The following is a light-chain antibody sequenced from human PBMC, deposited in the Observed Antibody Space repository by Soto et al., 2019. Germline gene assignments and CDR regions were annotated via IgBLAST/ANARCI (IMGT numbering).Light chain of an antibody. J-gene: IGKJ1*01. CDR2: GAS. CDR3: QQYGSSPWT. Sequence: EIVLTQSPGTLSLSPGERATLSCRASQSVSYYLAWYQQKPGQAPRLLIYGASNRATGIPDRFSGSGSGTDFTLTISRLEPEDFAVYYCQQYGSSPWTFGQGTKVDI. V-gene: IGKV3-20*01. CDR1: QSVSYY.